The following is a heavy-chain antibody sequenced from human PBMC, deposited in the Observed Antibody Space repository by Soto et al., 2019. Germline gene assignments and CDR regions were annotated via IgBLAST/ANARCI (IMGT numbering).Heavy chain of an antibody. Sequence: SVKVSCKASGGAFSSYAISWVRQAPGQGLEWMGGIIPIFGTANYAQKFQGRVTMTRDTSTSTVYMELSSLRSEDTAVYYCARGGTSYYYGMDVWGQGTTVTVSS. CDR2: IIPIFGTA. V-gene: IGHV1-69*05. D-gene: IGHD6-25*01. CDR1: GGAFSSYA. CDR3: ARGGTSYYYGMDV. J-gene: IGHJ6*02.